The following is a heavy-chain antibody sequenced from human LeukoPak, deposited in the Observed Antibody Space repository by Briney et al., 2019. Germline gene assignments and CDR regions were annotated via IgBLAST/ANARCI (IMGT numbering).Heavy chain of an antibody. J-gene: IGHJ3*02. Sequence: PSETLSLTCTVSGGSISSYYWSWIRQPAGKGLGWIGRIYTSGSTNYNPSLKSRVTMSVDTSKNQFSLKLSSVTAADTAVYYCLGAFDIWGQGTMVTVSS. V-gene: IGHV4-4*07. CDR2: IYTSGST. CDR3: LGAFDI. CDR1: GGSISSYY.